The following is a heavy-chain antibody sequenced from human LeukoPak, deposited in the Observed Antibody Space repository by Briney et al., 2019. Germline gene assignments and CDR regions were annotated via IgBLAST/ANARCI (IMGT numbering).Heavy chain of an antibody. D-gene: IGHD6-6*01. CDR1: GGSISSSSYY. V-gene: IGHV4-39*07. CDR3: AREKGSSPLAPVVWFDP. Sequence: SETLSLTCTVSGGSISSSSYYWGWIRQPPGKGLEWIGSIYYSGSTYYNPSLKSRVTISVDTSKNQFSLKLSSVTAADTAVYYCAREKGSSPLAPVVWFDPWGQGTLVTVSS. CDR2: IYYSGST. J-gene: IGHJ5*02.